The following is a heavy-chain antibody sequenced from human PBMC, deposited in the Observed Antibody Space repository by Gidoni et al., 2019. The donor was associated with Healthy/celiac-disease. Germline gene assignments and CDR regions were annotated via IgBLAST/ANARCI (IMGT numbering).Heavy chain of an antibody. Sequence: QVQLQQWGAGLLKPSETLSLTCAVYGGSFSGYYWSWIRQPPGKGLEWIGEINHSGSTNYNPSLKSRVTISVDTSKNQFSLKLSSVTAADTAVYYCARGRHCTNGVCYTSAGRLGYWGQGTLVTVSS. CDR1: GGSFSGYY. D-gene: IGHD2-8*01. CDR2: INHSGST. V-gene: IGHV4-34*01. CDR3: ARGRHCTNGVCYTSAGRLGY. J-gene: IGHJ4*02.